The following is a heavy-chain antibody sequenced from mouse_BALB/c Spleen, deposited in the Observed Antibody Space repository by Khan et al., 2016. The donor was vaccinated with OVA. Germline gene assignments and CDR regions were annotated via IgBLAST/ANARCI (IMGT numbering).Heavy chain of an antibody. Sequence: QVQLKESGPGLVAPSQSLSITCTISGFSLTNYGVHWVRQPPGKGLEWLVLMWSDGSTTYNSALKSRLTISKDNSKSQVFLKMNSLQTDDTAMYVCDRQPYYHYNVMDYWGQGTSVTVSS. CDR3: DRQPYYHYNVMDY. CDR2: MWSDGST. D-gene: IGHD2-10*01. V-gene: IGHV2-6-1*01. J-gene: IGHJ4*01. CDR1: GFSLTNYG.